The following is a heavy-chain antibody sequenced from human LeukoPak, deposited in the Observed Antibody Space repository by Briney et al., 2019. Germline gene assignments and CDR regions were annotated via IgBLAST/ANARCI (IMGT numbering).Heavy chain of an antibody. CDR3: ARAVGDYFDY. CDR2: IYYSGST. CDR1: GGSISSGGYY. Sequence: SETLPLTCTVSGGSISSGGYYWSWIRQHPGKGLEWIGYIYYSGSTYYDPSLKSRVTISVDTSKNQFSLKLSSVTAADTAVYYCARAVGDYFDYWGQGTLVTVSS. V-gene: IGHV4-31*03. D-gene: IGHD2-15*01. J-gene: IGHJ4*02.